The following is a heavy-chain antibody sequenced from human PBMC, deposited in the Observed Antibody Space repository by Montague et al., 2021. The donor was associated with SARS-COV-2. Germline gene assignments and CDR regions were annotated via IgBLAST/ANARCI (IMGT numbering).Heavy chain of an antibody. Sequence: SETLSLTCAVYGGSFSGYYWTWIRQPPGKGLVWVGEINDRGSTNYNPSFESRLTMSVDTSKNQFSLRLKSVSAADTAVYYCARGQVTIFGVLIMLPAAGAVVVWGQGTTVTVSS. CDR1: GGSFSGYY. V-gene: IGHV4-34*01. D-gene: IGHD3-3*01. CDR2: INDRGST. CDR3: ARGQVTIFGVLIMLPAAGAVVV. J-gene: IGHJ3*01.